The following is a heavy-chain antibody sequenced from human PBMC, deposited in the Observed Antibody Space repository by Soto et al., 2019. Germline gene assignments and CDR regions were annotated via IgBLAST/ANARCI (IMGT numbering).Heavy chain of an antibody. CDR1: GGSISSYY. V-gene: IGHV4-59*01. D-gene: IGHD3-22*01. CDR2: IYYSGST. J-gene: IGHJ4*02. CDR3: ARTYYYDSSGYYRKP. Sequence: PSETLSLTCTVSGGSISSYYWSWIRQPPGKGLEWIGYIYYSGSTNYNPSLKSRVTISVDTSKNQFSLKLSSVTAADTAVYYCARTYYYDSSGYYRKPWGQGTLVTVSS.